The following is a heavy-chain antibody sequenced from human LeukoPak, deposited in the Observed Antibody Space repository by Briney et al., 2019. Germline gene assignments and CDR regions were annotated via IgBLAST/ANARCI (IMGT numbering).Heavy chain of an antibody. D-gene: IGHD3-10*01. CDR2: IKSKDDGGTT. V-gene: IGHV3-15*01. Sequence: PGGSLRLSCAASGFTFSNAWMSWVRQAPGKGLEWVGRIKSKDDGGTTDYAAHVKGRFIISRDDSKNTLYLQMNSLKTEHTAVYYCTTRDLLREYYWGQGTLVTVSS. J-gene: IGHJ4*02. CDR1: GFTFSNAW. CDR3: TTRDLLREYY.